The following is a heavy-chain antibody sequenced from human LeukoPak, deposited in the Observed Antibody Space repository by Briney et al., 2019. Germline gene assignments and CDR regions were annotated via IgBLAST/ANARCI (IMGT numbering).Heavy chain of an antibody. CDR1: GFTFSSYS. Sequence: KPGGSLRLSCAASGFTFSSYSMNWVRQAPGKGLEWVSSISSSSSYIYYADSVKGRFTISRDNAKNSLYLQMNSLRAEDTAVYYCARDRRAAAAGLFDYWGQGTLVIVSS. J-gene: IGHJ4*02. V-gene: IGHV3-21*01. CDR2: ISSSSSYI. CDR3: ARDRRAAAAGLFDY. D-gene: IGHD6-13*01.